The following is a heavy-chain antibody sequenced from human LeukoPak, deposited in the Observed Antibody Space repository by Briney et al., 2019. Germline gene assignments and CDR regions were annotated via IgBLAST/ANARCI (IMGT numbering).Heavy chain of an antibody. Sequence: GGSLRLSCAASGCTFSHYGFHWVRQAPGKGLEWVAVIWSDGSNKYYGDSVKGRFIIYRDDSQNTVYLQMNSLRAEDTGVYYCAKDAQRGFDYSNSLEYWGQGSLVTVSS. CDR3: AKDAQRGFDYSNSLEY. V-gene: IGHV3-33*06. CDR1: GCTFSHYG. J-gene: IGHJ4*02. CDR2: IWSDGSNK. D-gene: IGHD4-11*01.